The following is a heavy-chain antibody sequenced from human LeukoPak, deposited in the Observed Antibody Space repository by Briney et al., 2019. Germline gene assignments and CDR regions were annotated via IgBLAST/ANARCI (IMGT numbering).Heavy chain of an antibody. Sequence: SETLSLTCTVSGYSISSGYYWGWTRQPPGKGLEWIGSNYHSGSTYYNPSLKSRVTISVDTSKNQFSLKLSSVTAADTAVYYCARVDSNNWYDSRGYFDYWGQGTLVTVSS. CDR3: ARVDSNNWYDSRGYFDY. V-gene: IGHV4-38-2*02. D-gene: IGHD6-13*01. CDR1: GYSISSGYY. CDR2: NYHSGST. J-gene: IGHJ4*02.